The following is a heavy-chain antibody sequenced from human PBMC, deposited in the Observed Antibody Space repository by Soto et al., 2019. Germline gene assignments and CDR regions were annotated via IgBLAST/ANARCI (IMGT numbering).Heavy chain of an antibody. D-gene: IGHD3-9*01. CDR2: IYQSGST. Sequence: PSETLSLTCAVSDVSITSGDYSWSWIRQPPGKGLECIGYIYQSGSTYYNPSLKSRVTMSVDRSKNQFSLKLSSVTAADTAVYYCARSPPNYDIVTGYNRSWDPYYFDSRGQGTLVTVS. CDR1: DVSITSGDYS. J-gene: IGHJ4*02. CDR3: ARSPPNYDIVTGYNRSWDPYYFDS. V-gene: IGHV4-30-2*01.